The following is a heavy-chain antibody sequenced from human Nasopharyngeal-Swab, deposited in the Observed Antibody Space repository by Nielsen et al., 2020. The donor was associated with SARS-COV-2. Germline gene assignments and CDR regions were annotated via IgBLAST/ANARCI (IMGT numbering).Heavy chain of an antibody. D-gene: IGHD2-15*01. Sequence: WIRQPPGKGLEWIGYIYYSGSTYYNPSLKSRVTISVDTSKNQFSLKLSSVTAADTAVYYCARGGNCSGGSCYSYFDYWGQGTLVTVSS. CDR2: IYYSGST. CDR3: ARGGNCSGGSCYSYFDY. V-gene: IGHV4-30-4*01. J-gene: IGHJ4*02.